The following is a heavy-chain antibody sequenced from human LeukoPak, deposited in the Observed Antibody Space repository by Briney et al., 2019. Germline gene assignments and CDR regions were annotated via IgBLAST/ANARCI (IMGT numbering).Heavy chain of an antibody. V-gene: IGHV4-59*01. J-gene: IGHJ4*02. CDR3: ARGEEWWSSDY. D-gene: IGHD2-15*01. CDR1: RGSISSYY. Sequence: SETLSLTCTVSRGSISSYYWSWIRQPPGKGLEWIGYIYYIENTKYNPSLKSRAAISVDTSKNQVFLTLTSVTAADTAVYYCARGEEWWSSDYWGQGTLVTVSS. CDR2: IYYIENT.